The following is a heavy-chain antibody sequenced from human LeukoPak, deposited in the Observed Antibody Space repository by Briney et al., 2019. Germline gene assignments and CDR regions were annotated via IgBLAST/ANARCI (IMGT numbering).Heavy chain of an antibody. CDR2: IRRDGSRI. Sequence: GGSLRLSCAASGFSFSSYSMNWVRQAPGKGLEWISYIRRDGSRIYYADSVKGRFTISRDNSKNTLYLQMNSLRAEDTAVYYCVKDWRNEANCGGDCLESWGQGTLVTVSS. V-gene: IGHV3-23*01. CDR3: VKDWRNEANCGGDCLES. D-gene: IGHD2-21*02. J-gene: IGHJ4*02. CDR1: GFSFSSYS.